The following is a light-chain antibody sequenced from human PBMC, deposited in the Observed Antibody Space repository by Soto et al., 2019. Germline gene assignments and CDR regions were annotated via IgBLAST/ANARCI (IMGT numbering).Light chain of an antibody. CDR2: GAS. Sequence: EVVLTQSPGTLSLSPGERGTLSCRASQSVGSNYLAWYQHKPGQAPRLLIYGASSRAPGIPDRFSGSGSGTAFTLTISRLAPEDFAFYYCQQNESPLTCTFRQGPNVEMK. CDR1: QSVGSNY. CDR3: QQNESPLTCT. V-gene: IGKV3-20*01. J-gene: IGKJ1*01.